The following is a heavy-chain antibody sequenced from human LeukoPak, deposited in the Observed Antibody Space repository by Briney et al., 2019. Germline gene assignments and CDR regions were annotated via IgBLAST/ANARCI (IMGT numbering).Heavy chain of an antibody. CDR1: GYTFTSYD. Sequence: ASVKVSCKASGYTFTSYDINWVRQAPGQGLEWIGRINPNSGGTNYAQKFQGRVTMTRDTSISTAYMELSRLRSDDTAVYYCARGSGSYFRFDPWGQGTLVTVSS. CDR3: ARGSGSYFRFDP. D-gene: IGHD1-26*01. V-gene: IGHV1-2*06. CDR2: INPNSGGT. J-gene: IGHJ5*02.